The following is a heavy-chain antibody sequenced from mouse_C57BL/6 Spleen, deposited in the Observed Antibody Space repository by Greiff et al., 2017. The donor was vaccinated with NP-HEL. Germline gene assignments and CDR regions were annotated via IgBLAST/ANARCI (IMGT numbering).Heavy chain of an antibody. Sequence: VQLQESGAELVRPGTSVKMSCKASGYTFTNYWIGWAKQRPGHGLEWIGDIYPGGGYTNYNEKFKGKATLTADKSSSTAYMQFSSLTSEDSAIYYCARSGYGSSLYYFDYWGQGTTLTVSS. CDR3: ARSGYGSSLYYFDY. V-gene: IGHV1-63*01. D-gene: IGHD1-1*01. CDR1: GYTFTNYW. CDR2: IYPGGGYT. J-gene: IGHJ2*01.